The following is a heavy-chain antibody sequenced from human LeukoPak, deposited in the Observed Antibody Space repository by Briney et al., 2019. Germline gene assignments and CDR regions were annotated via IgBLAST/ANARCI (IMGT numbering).Heavy chain of an antibody. D-gene: IGHD1-20*01. V-gene: IGHV4-59*08. CDR1: RGSITNYY. CDR2: IYYSGST. J-gene: IGHJ5*02. Sequence: SETLSLTCTVSRGSITNYYWGWIRQPPGKGLEWIGYIYYSGSTNYNPSLKSRVTISVDTSKNQFSLKLSSVTAADTAVYYCARHPPSYNWNDVGNWFDPWGQGTLVTVSS. CDR3: ARHPPSYNWNDVGNWFDP.